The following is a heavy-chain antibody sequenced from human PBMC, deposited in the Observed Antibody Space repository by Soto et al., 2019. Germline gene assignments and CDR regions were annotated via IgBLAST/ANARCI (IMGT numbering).Heavy chain of an antibody. Sequence: EVQLVESGGGLVKPGGSLRLSCTASGFTFSSFAFNWVRQAPGKGLEWVSTIPSSGNSLYYADSVKGRFTISRDNAKNSLYLQMNSLRVEDTAVYYCARGGYPRYWGQGTLVTVS. J-gene: IGHJ4*02. CDR3: ARGGYPRY. CDR2: IPSSGNSL. V-gene: IGHV3-21*01. CDR1: GFTFSSFA. D-gene: IGHD6-25*01.